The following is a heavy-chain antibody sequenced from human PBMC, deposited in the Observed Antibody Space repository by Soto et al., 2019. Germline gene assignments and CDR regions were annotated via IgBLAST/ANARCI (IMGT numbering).Heavy chain of an antibody. CDR2: ISYNGIT. CDR3: ASDRSGSYETFDY. Sequence: QVQLRESGPGQAKPSETLSLACSVSGGPLNAYYWPWIRQTPGTRLEWLGHISYNGITNYNPSLTSRVTMSVDTSKNQISLKLSSVTVADTAIYYCASDRSGSYETFDYWGQGTMVTVSS. CDR1: GGPLNAYY. D-gene: IGHD6-25*01. V-gene: IGHV4-59*12. J-gene: IGHJ4*02.